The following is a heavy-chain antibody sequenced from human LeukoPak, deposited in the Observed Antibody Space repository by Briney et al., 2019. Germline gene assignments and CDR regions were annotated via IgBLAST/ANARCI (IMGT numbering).Heavy chain of an antibody. CDR1: GFSFSDYE. J-gene: IGHJ6*03. Sequence: GGSLRLSCVASGFSFSDYEMNWVRQAPGKGLEWLSHIDISGNIIHYADSVEGRFTISRDNAKNSVYLQMTSLRDEDTALYYCAKDATAVPGTVHMGVWGKGTTVTVSS. D-gene: IGHD6-19*01. CDR3: AKDATAVPGTVHMGV. CDR2: IDISGNII. V-gene: IGHV3-48*03.